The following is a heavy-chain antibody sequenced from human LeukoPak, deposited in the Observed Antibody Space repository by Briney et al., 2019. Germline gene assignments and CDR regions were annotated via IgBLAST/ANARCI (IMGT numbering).Heavy chain of an antibody. V-gene: IGHV1-2*02. CDR1: GYTFTGYY. CDR2: INPNSGGT. D-gene: IGHD6-19*01. CDR3: ARDLYQWLPSTRPRDYYYYVDV. J-gene: IGHJ6*03. Sequence: VASVKVSCKASGYTFTGYYIHWVRQAPGQGLEYMGWINPNSGGTNYAQKFQGRVTMTRDTSISTAYMELSRLRSDDTAVYYCARDLYQWLPSTRPRDYYYYVDVWGEGTTVTVSS.